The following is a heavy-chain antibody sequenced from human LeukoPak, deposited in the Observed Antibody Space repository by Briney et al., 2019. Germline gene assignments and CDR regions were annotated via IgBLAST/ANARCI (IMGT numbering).Heavy chain of an antibody. D-gene: IGHD3-22*01. V-gene: IGHV3-23*01. CDR2: ISGNGGTT. J-gene: IGHJ3*01. Sequence: PGGSLRLSCAASGLTFSSYAMTWVSQAPGKGLEWVSGISGNGGTTYYADSVKGRFTISRDNSKNTLYLQMDSLRIEDTAVYYCAKGGRWDYYDSSHWGQGTMVTVSS. CDR1: GLTFSSYA. CDR3: AKGGRWDYYDSSH.